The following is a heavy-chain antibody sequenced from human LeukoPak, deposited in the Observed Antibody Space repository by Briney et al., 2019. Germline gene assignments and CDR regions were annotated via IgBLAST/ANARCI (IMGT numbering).Heavy chain of an antibody. CDR3: ARATGVVIIGFDY. J-gene: IGHJ4*02. V-gene: IGHV1-2*02. CDR2: INPNSDGT. CDR1: GYTFTGYY. Sequence: GASVKVSCKASGYTFTGYYMHWVRQAPGQGLEWMGWINPNSDGTNYAQKFQGRVTMTRDTSISTAYVELSRLRSDDTAVYYCARATGVVIIGFDYWGQGTLVTVSS. D-gene: IGHD3-3*01.